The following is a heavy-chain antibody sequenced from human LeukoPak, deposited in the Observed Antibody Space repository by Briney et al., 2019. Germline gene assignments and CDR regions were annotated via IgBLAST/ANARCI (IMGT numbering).Heavy chain of an antibody. CDR2: FDPEDGET. D-gene: IGHD3-22*01. V-gene: IGHV1-24*01. CDR1: GYTLTELS. Sequence: ASVKVSCKVSGYTLTELSMHWVRQAPGKGLEWMGGFDPEDGETIYAQKFQGRVTMTEDTSTDTAYMELSSLRSEDTAVYYCATIFTYYYDSSGYYPNDYWGQGTLVTVSS. J-gene: IGHJ4*02. CDR3: ATIFTYYYDSSGYYPNDY.